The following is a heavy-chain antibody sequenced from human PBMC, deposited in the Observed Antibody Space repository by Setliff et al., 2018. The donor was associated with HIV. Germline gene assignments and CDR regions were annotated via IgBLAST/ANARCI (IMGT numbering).Heavy chain of an antibody. J-gene: IGHJ3*01. D-gene: IGHD1-26*01. CDR3: ARHRGSYLDPLDV. Sequence: SETLSLTCSVSGGTLSSRDYNWGWIRQPPGKGLEWIGSVYYSGSVNCNPSLKSRVTMSVDTSKNQLTLNLNSVTAADTAVYYCARHRGSYLDPLDVWGRGTMVTVSS. V-gene: IGHV4-39*01. CDR2: VYYSGSV. CDR1: GGTLSSRDYN.